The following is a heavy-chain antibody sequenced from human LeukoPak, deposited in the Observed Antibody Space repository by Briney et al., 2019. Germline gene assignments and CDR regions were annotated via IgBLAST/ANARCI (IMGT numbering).Heavy chain of an antibody. CDR2: LDPSDSYT. V-gene: IGHV5-10-1*01. Sequence: HGESLKISCKGSGYNFTGHWISWVRQMPGKGLEWMGRLDPSDSYTNYSPSFQGHVTISADKSISTAYLQWSSLKASDTAIYYCAGLRGGSLDYWGQGTLVTVSS. D-gene: IGHD3-10*01. CDR3: AGLRGGSLDY. CDR1: GYNFTGHW. J-gene: IGHJ4*02.